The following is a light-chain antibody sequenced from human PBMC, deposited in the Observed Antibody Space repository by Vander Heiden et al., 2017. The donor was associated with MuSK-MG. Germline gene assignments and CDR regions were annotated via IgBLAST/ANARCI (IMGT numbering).Light chain of an antibody. V-gene: IGKV1-39*01. CDR1: HSISSY. CDR2: AAS. Sequence: DIQTTQSPSSPSAFVGARVTITCRSRHSISSYLNRYQQKPGKAPKLLIYAASSFQSGIPARFSVTRSGTDFTLTMSSMPPEDIATYYCQRSATTPLTF. J-gene: IGKJ4*01. CDR3: QRSATTPLT.